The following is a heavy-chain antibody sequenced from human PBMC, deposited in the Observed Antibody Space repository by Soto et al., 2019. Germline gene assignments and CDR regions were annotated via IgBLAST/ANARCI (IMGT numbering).Heavy chain of an antibody. Sequence: PSETLSLTCAVYGGSFSGYYWTWIRQPPGTGLEWIGEINHSGSTNYNPSLKSRVTISVDTSKNQFSLKLTSVTAADTAVYYCARDFTQGLGSSWLDYWGQGALVTVSS. J-gene: IGHJ4*02. D-gene: IGHD6-13*01. CDR3: ARDFTQGLGSSWLDY. CDR2: INHSGST. CDR1: GGSFSGYY. V-gene: IGHV4-34*01.